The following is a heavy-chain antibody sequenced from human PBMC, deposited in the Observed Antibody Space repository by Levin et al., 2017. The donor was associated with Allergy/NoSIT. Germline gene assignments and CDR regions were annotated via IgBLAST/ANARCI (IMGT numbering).Heavy chain of an antibody. J-gene: IGHJ5*02. CDR2: IYPGDSDT. CDR1: GYSFTSYW. D-gene: IGHD1-26*01. Sequence: GGSLRLSCKGSGYSFTSYWIGWVRQMPGKGLEWMGIIYPGDSDTRYSPSFQGQVTISADKSISTAYLQWSSLKASDTAMYYCAISGSYGENWFDPWGQGTLVTVSS. CDR3: AISGSYGENWFDP. V-gene: IGHV5-51*01.